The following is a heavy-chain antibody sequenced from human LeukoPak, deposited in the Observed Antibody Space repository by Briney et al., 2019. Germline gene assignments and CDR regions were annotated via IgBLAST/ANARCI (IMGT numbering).Heavy chain of an antibody. CDR2: IYTSGST. CDR1: GGSFSSYY. V-gene: IGHV4-4*07. J-gene: IGHJ4*02. D-gene: IGHD6-13*01. CDR3: ARAGDSTSPLDY. Sequence: SETLSLTCTVSGGSFSSYYWNWIGQPAGKGREWIGRIYTSGSTNYNPSLKSRVTMSVDTSKNQFSLKLNSVTAADTAVYYCARAGDSTSPLDYWGQGTLVTVSS.